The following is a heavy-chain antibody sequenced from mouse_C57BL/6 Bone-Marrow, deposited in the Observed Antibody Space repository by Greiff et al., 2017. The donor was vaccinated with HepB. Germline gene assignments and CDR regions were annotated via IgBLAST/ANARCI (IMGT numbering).Heavy chain of an antibody. CDR2: INPSSGYT. J-gene: IGHJ2*01. Sequence: QVHVKQSGAELARPGASVKMSCKASGYTFTSYTMHWVKQRPGQGLEWIGYINPSSGYTKYNQKFKDKATLTADKSSSTAYMQLSSLTSADSAVYYCARGGFYYWGQGTTLTVSS. V-gene: IGHV1-4*01. CDR3: ARGGFYY. CDR1: GYTFTSYT.